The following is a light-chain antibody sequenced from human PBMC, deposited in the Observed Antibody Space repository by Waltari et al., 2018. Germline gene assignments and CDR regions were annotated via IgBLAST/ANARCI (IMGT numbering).Light chain of an antibody. CDR3: QQRSNWPYT. J-gene: IGKJ2*01. Sequence: EIVLTQSPATLSLSPGERATLSCRASQTFRSYLAWYQQKPGQAPRLLIFDASSRATGIPAKFSGSGSGTDFTLTVSNLEPEDFAVYYCQQRSNWPYTFGQGTRVEIK. V-gene: IGKV3-11*01. CDR1: QTFRSY. CDR2: DAS.